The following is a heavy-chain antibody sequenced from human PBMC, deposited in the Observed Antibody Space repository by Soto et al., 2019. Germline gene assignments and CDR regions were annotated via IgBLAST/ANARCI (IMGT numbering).Heavy chain of an antibody. V-gene: IGHV3-21*01. CDR1: GFTFSSYS. CDR3: ARWDDGDYAFDY. J-gene: IGHJ4*02. Sequence: EVQLVESGGGLVKPGGSLRLSCAASGFTFSSYSMNWVRQAPGKGLEWVSSISSSSSYIYYADSVKGRFTISRDNAKNSLYLQMNSLSAEATAVYYCARWDDGDYAFDYWGQGTLVTVSS. CDR2: ISSSSSYI. D-gene: IGHD4-17*01.